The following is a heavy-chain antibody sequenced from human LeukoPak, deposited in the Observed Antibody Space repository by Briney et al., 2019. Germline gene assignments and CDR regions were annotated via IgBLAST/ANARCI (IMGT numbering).Heavy chain of an antibody. V-gene: IGHV4-59*01. Sequence: SETLSLTCTVSGGSISSYYWSWVRQPPGKGLEWIGFVYYTGSTNYSPSLKSRVTISVDTSKNQFSLKLRSVTAADTAVYYCARYSWARLRYFDLWGRGTLVTVSS. CDR2: VYYTGST. CDR1: GGSISSYY. J-gene: IGHJ2*01. CDR3: ARYSWARLRYFDL. D-gene: IGHD1-26*01.